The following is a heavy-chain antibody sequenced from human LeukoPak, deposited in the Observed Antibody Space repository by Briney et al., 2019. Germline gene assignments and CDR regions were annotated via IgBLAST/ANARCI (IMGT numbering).Heavy chain of an antibody. Sequence: SETLSLTCTVSGYSISSGYYWGWIRQPPGKGLEWIGSIYHSGSTYYNPSLKSRVTISVDTSKNQFSLKLSSVAAADTAVYYCARSGGYDPYDFDCWGQGTLVTVSS. CDR2: IYHSGST. CDR1: GYSISSGYY. J-gene: IGHJ4*02. CDR3: ARSGGYDPYDFDC. V-gene: IGHV4-38-2*02. D-gene: IGHD5-12*01.